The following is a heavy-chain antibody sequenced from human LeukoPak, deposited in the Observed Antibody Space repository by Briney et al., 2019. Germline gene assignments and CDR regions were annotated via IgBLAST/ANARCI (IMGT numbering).Heavy chain of an antibody. CDR3: ARDYNPKIFDY. J-gene: IGHJ4*02. D-gene: IGHD1-1*01. CDR1: GFTFSSYS. V-gene: IGHV3-48*01. CDR2: ISSSSSTI. Sequence: GGSLRLSCAASGFTFSSYSMNWVRQAPGKGLEWVSYISSSSSTIYYADSVKGRFTISRDNAKNSLYLQMNSLRAEDTAVYYCARDYNPKIFDYWGQGTLVTVSS.